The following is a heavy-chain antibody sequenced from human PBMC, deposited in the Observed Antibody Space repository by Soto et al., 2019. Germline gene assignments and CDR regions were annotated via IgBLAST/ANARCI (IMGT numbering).Heavy chain of an antibody. CDR1: GYTFTSYG. V-gene: IGHV1-18*01. J-gene: IGHJ4*02. D-gene: IGHD3-3*01. Sequence: GASVKVSCKASGYTFTSYGISWVRQAPGQGLEWMGWISAYNGNTNYAQKLQGRVTMTTDTSTSTAYMELRSLRSDDTAVYYCARMIDFWSGYYSDYWRQGTLVTVSS. CDR3: ARMIDFWSGYYSDY. CDR2: ISAYNGNT.